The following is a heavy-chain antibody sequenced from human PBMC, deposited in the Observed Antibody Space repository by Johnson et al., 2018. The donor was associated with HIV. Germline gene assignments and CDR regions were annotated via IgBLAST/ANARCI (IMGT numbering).Heavy chain of an antibody. J-gene: IGHJ3*02. CDR2: INWNGGSV. V-gene: IGHV3-20*04. CDR3: ARQQYYDSSGQGGGLDI. Sequence: GQLVESGGGLVQPGGSLRLSCAASGFTFSSYAMSWVRQAPGKGLEWVSGINWNGGSVGYADSVKGRFLISRDNANNSLYLQMNSLRAEDTALYYCARQQYYDSSGQGGGLDIWGQGTMVTVSS. CDR1: GFTFSSYA. D-gene: IGHD3-22*01.